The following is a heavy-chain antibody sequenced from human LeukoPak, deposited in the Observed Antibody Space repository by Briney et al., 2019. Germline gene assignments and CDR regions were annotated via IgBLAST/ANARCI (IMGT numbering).Heavy chain of an antibody. CDR3: APTAEAYTSWWKV. V-gene: IGHV1-2*02. CDR2: INPDSAFT. J-gene: IGHJ4*02. Sequence: ASVKVSCKASGYKFTDDYMLWVRQAPGQGLEFMGWINPDSAFTNYAQKFKGRVTMTRDTSISTAYLEVRSLTSDDTAVYYCAPTAEAYTSWWKVWGQGTLVTVSS. D-gene: IGHD3-16*01. CDR1: GYKFTDDY.